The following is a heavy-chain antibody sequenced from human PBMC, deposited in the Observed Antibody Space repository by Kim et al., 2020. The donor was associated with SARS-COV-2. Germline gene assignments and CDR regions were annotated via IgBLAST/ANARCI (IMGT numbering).Heavy chain of an antibody. CDR1: VFTISTYK. J-gene: IGHJ2*01. V-gene: IGHV3-48*02. CDR2: ITSSSTTI. Sequence: GGSLRLSCAVSVFTISTYKMNWVRQAPGKGLEWVSYITSSSTTIYYPDSVKGRFTISRDNAKNLLYLQMNSLRDEDTAEYYCARVANIGWHFDLWGRVTLVTVSS. CDR3: ARVANIGWHFDL.